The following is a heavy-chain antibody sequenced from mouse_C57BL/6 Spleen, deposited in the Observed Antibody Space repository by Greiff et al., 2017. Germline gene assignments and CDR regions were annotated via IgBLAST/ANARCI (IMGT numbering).Heavy chain of an antibody. D-gene: IGHD2-4*01. J-gene: IGHJ4*01. CDR1: GYTFTSYW. V-gene: IGHV1-55*01. CDR2: IYPGSGST. CDR3: ARGYDYDVYAMDY. Sequence: QVQLQQPGAELVKPGASVKMSCKASGYTFTSYWITWVKQRPGQGLEWIGDIYPGSGSTNYNEKFKSKATLTVDTSSSTAYMQLSSLTSEDSAVYYCARGYDYDVYAMDYWGQGNSVTVSS.